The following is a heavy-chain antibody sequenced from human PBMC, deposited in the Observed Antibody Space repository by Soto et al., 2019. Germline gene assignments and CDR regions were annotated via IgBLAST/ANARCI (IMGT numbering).Heavy chain of an antibody. J-gene: IGHJ4*02. V-gene: IGHV4-39*01. CDR3: ASGVYAQWHYVS. Sequence: PSETLSLTCTVSGGSISSTNSYWGWIRQPPGKGLDWIGIIYSNGVTSYSPSLGSRVTMSIDTPNNQVSLRLNSVSAADTALYYCASGVYAQWHYVSWGLGTLVTVSS. CDR1: GGSISSTNSY. CDR2: IYSNGVT. D-gene: IGHD2-8*01.